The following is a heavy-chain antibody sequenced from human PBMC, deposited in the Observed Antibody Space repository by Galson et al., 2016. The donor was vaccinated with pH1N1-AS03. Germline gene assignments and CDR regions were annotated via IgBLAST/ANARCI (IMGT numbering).Heavy chain of an antibody. D-gene: IGHD2-15*01. J-gene: IGHJ4*02. CDR1: GFTFHNFA. V-gene: IGHV3-23*01. CDR3: AKDVLDCSGGRCYPGTTDF. Sequence: SLRLSCAASGFTFHNFAMTWVRQAPGKGLEWVSGVLGRGGTTFYADSVKGRFPISSANSHNTLFLQMENLRVEDSAVYYCAKDVLDCSGGRCYPGTTDFWGQGTLFTVSS. CDR2: VLGRGGTT.